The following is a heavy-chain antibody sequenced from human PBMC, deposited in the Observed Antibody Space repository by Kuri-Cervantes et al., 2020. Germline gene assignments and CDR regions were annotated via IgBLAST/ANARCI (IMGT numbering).Heavy chain of an antibody. J-gene: IGHJ3*01. V-gene: IGHV6-1*01. CDR1: RDSVSSKSAA. D-gene: IGHD5-18*01. Sequence: SETLSLTCAIFRDSVSSKSAAWNWIRQSPSRGLEWLGRTYYRSEWYSDYAVSVKGRIIINPDTSKNQFSLHLNSVIPEDTAVYYCARDGGYRYGDAFDFWGRGTRVTVSS. CDR3: ARDGGYRYGDAFDF. CDR2: TYYRSEWYS.